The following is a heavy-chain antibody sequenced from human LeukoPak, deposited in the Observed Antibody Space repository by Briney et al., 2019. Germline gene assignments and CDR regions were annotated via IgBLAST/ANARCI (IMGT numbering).Heavy chain of an antibody. Sequence: ASVKVSCKASGYTFTSYYMHWVRQAPGQGLEWMGIINPSGGSTSYAQKFQGRVTMTRDTSTSTVYKELSSLRSEDTAVYYCARDLGIAVAGTRATGYYYGMDVWGQGTTVTVSS. V-gene: IGHV1-46*01. CDR2: INPSGGST. CDR1: GYTFTSYY. D-gene: IGHD6-19*01. J-gene: IGHJ6*02. CDR3: ARDLGIAVAGTRATGYYYGMDV.